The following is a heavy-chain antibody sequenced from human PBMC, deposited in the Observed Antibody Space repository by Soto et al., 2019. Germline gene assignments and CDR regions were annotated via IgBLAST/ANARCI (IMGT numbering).Heavy chain of an antibody. Sequence: GGSLRLSCAASGFTFSSYSMNWVRQAPGKGLEWVSYISSSSSTIYYADSVKGRFTISRDNAKNSLYLQMNSLRDEDTAVYYCARDIAYCGGDCREYWGQGTLVTVSS. CDR3: ARDIAYCGGDCREY. V-gene: IGHV3-48*02. D-gene: IGHD2-21*02. CDR1: GFTFSSYS. J-gene: IGHJ4*02. CDR2: ISSSSSTI.